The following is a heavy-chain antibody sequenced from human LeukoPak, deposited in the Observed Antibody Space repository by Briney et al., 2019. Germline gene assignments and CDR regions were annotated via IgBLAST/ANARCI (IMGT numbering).Heavy chain of an antibody. V-gene: IGHV3-74*01. Sequence: GGSLRLSCAASGFTFSSYWMSWVRQAPGKGLVWVSRINSDGSSTSYADSVKGRFTISRDNAKNTLYLQMNSLRAEDTAVYYCASLVVAPPRTFDIWGQGTMVTVSS. CDR2: INSDGSST. CDR3: ASLVVAPPRTFDI. J-gene: IGHJ3*02. D-gene: IGHD2-2*01. CDR1: GFTFSSYW.